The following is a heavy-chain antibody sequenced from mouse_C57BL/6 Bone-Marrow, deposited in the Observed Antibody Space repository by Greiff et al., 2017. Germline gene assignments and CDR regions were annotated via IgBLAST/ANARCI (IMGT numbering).Heavy chain of an antibody. CDR3: ARWASTMITKAWFAY. CDR2: IHPNSGST. J-gene: IGHJ3*01. Sequence: QVQLKQPGAELVKPGASVKLSCKASGYTFTSYWMHWVKQRPGQGLEWIGMIHPNSGSTNYNEKFKSKATLTVDKSSSTAYMQLSSLTSEDSAVYYCARWASTMITKAWFAYWGQGTLVTVSA. CDR1: GYTFTSYW. V-gene: IGHV1-64*01. D-gene: IGHD2-4*01.